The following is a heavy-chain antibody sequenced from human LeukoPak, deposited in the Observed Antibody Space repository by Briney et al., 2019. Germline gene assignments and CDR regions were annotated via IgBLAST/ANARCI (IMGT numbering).Heavy chain of an antibody. CDR3: AKAVYGGSYFDY. D-gene: IGHD4-23*01. J-gene: IGHJ4*02. V-gene: IGHV3-30*18. Sequence: GGSLRLSCAVSGFTFSSYGMHWVRQAPGKGLEWVAVISYDGSNKYYADSVKGRFTISRDNSKNTLYLQMNSLRAEDTAVYYCAKAVYGGSYFDYWGQGTLVTVSS. CDR1: GFTFSSYG. CDR2: ISYDGSNK.